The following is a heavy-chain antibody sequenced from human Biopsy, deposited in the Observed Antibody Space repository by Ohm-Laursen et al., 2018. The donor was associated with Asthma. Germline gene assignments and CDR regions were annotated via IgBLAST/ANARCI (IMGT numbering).Heavy chain of an antibody. Sequence: SLILSCTASGFTFSNYVMSWVRQAPGKGLEWVSSISASGVRTFYADSVKGRFTVSRDSSRNTLYLQLSTLRVEDTAVYFCAKITTDRQKANNWFDPWGQGTLVTVSS. CDR1: GFTFSNYV. CDR3: AKITTDRQKANNWFDP. D-gene: IGHD3-22*01. CDR2: ISASGVRT. J-gene: IGHJ5*02. V-gene: IGHV3-23*01.